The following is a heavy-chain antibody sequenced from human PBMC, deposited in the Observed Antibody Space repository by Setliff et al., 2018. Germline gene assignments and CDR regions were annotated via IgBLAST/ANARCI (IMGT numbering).Heavy chain of an antibody. V-gene: IGHV3-33*01. Sequence: GGSLRLSCASSGFTFGGSAMHWVRQAPGKGLEWVAVIWHDGGNKYHADSVKGRFTISRDNSKNTLYLQMNSLRPEGTAVYYCARTCSGSGCYAGLESWGQGTPVTVS. D-gene: IGHD2-15*01. CDR1: GFTFGGSA. J-gene: IGHJ4*02. CDR2: IWHDGGNK. CDR3: ARTCSGSGCYAGLES.